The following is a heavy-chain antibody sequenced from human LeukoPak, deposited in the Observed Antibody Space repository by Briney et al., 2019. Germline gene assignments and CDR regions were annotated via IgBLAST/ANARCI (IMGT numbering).Heavy chain of an antibody. CDR1: GGSLSYYY. Sequence: ASETLSLTCTVSGGSLSYYYWNWMRQSPGKGLEWIGYIYYSGTTNYNPSLKSRVTISVDTSKNQFSLQLRSVTAADTAVYYCAREDPQTTVPEGMDVWGQGTTVTVSS. D-gene: IGHD4-17*01. J-gene: IGHJ6*02. CDR3: AREDPQTTVPEGMDV. V-gene: IGHV4-59*01. CDR2: IYYSGTT.